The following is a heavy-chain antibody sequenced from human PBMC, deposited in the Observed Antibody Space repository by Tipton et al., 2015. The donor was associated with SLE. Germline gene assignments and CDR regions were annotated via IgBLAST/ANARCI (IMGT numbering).Heavy chain of an antibody. CDR3: AKDGELGRDGLSRAFDI. V-gene: IGHV4-4*02. J-gene: IGHJ3*02. D-gene: IGHD5-24*01. Sequence: TLSLTCAVSGGSISSSNWWSWVRQPPGKGLEWIEYIYYSGSTNYNPSLKSRVTISVDTSKNQFSLKLSSVTAADTAVYYCAKDGELGRDGLSRAFDIWGQGTMVTVSS. CDR1: GGSISSSNW. CDR2: IYYSGST.